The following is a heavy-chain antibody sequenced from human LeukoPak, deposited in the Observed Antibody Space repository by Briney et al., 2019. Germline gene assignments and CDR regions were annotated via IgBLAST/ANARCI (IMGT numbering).Heavy chain of an antibody. CDR3: AHSVREGSCSGATCYYFDY. CDR1: GFSLNTNGVG. CDR2: IYWDDDE. J-gene: IGHJ4*02. D-gene: IGHD2-15*01. V-gene: IGHV2-5*02. Sequence: SGPTLVKPTQTLTLTCTFSGFSLNTNGVGVGWIRQPPGKALEWLALIYWDDDERYSPSLRSRLTITKDTSKNQVALTMTNMDPVDTATYYCAHSVREGSCSGATCYYFDYWGQGTLVTVSS.